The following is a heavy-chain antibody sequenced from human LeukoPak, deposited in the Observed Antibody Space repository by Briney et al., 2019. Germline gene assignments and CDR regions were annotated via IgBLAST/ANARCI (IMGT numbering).Heavy chain of an antibody. CDR3: AREWGHDTSGYFFGY. CDR2: ISAYNGNT. CDR1: GYTFTSYG. J-gene: IGHJ4*02. D-gene: IGHD3-22*01. V-gene: IGHV1-18*01. Sequence: GASVKVSCKASGYTFTSYGISWVRQAPGQGLEWMGWISAYNGNTNYAQKLQGRVTMTTDTSTSTAYMELRSLRSDDTAVYYCAREWGHDTSGYFFGYWGQGTLVTVSS.